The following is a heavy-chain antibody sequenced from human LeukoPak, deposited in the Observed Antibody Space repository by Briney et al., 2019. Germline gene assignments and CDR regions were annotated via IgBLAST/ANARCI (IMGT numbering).Heavy chain of an antibody. CDR2: IIPIFGTA. Sequence: SVKVSCKASGGTFSSYAISWVRQAPGQGLEWMGGIIPIFGTASYAQKFQGRVTITADESTSTAYMELSSLRSEDTAVYYCARDLMYILTGYYNGGPDYWGQGTLVTVSS. CDR3: ARDLMYILTGYYNGGPDY. CDR1: GGTFSSYA. D-gene: IGHD3-9*01. V-gene: IGHV1-69*13. J-gene: IGHJ4*02.